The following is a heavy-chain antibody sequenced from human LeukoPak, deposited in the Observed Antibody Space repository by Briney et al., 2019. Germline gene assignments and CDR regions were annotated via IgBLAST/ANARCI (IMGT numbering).Heavy chain of an antibody. V-gene: IGHV3-21*01. CDR3: ARDEQWLVRGDYYYYGMDV. D-gene: IGHD6-19*01. J-gene: IGHJ6*02. Sequence: GGSLRLSCAASGFTFSSYSMNWVRQAPGKGLEWVSSISSSSSYIYYADSVKGRFTISRDNAKNSLYLQMNSLRAGDTAVYYCARDEQWLVRGDYYYYGMDVWGQGTTVTVSS. CDR1: GFTFSSYS. CDR2: ISSSSSYI.